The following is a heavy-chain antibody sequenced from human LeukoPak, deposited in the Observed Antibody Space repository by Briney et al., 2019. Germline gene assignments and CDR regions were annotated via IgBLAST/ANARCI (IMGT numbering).Heavy chain of an antibody. D-gene: IGHD6-6*01. V-gene: IGHV1-18*04. J-gene: IGHJ4*02. Sequence: ASVKLSCKASGYTFTKYYIHWMRQAPGQGLEWVGWISAYNGNTNYAQKLQGRVTMTTDTSTSTAYMELRSLRSDDTAVYYCARDRAARPGLFDYWGQGTLVTVSS. CDR2: ISAYNGNT. CDR3: ARDRAARPGLFDY. CDR1: GYTFTKYY.